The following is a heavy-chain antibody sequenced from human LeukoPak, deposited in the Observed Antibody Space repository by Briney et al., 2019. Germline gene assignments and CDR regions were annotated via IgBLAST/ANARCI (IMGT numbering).Heavy chain of an antibody. J-gene: IGHJ4*02. Sequence: GGSLRLSCAASGFTFSSYGMHWVRQAPGKGVEWVAVISYDGSNKYHADSVKGRFTISRDNSKNTLYLQMNSLRVEDTAVYYCANLYGDYPDYWGQGTLVTVSS. CDR1: GFTFSSYG. D-gene: IGHD4-17*01. CDR2: ISYDGSNK. V-gene: IGHV3-30*18. CDR3: ANLYGDYPDY.